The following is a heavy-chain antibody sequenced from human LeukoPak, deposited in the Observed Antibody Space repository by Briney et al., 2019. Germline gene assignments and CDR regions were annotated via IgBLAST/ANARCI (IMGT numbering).Heavy chain of an antibody. CDR3: ARDYPLAYGVPGEASSDY. Sequence: GGSLRLSCAASGFTFSDYYMSWIRQAPGKGLEWISYIHSRGSTTYYADSVKGRFTISRDNAKNSLFLQMNSLRVEDTAVYYRARDYPLAYGVPGEASSDYWGQGTLVTVSS. D-gene: IGHD4-17*01. CDR1: GFTFSDYY. CDR2: IHSRGSTT. V-gene: IGHV3-11*01. J-gene: IGHJ4*02.